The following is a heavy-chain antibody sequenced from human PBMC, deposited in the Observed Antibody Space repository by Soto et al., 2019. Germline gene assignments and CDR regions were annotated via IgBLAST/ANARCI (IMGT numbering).Heavy chain of an antibody. CDR1: GYTFSNFG. V-gene: IGHV1-18*01. J-gene: IGHJ4*02. D-gene: IGHD5-18*01. CDR3: ARFGRGFSSAFDFDY. CDR2: ITAYNGNT. Sequence: VQLVQSGAEVKKPGASVKVSCKASGYTFSNFGISWVRLVPGQGLEWMGWITAYNGNTHYAQNFQGRVTMTTDTSTSTAYMDLRSLRSDDTAIYYCARFGRGFSSAFDFDYWGQGTLVTVSS.